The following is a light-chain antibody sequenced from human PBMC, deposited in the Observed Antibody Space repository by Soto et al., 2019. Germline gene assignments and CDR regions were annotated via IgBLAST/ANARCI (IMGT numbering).Light chain of an antibody. J-gene: IGKJ4*01. Sequence: DFQMTQSPATLSASFGDRVTITCGASQNIRSRLAWFQQKPGKAPKLLIYDASSLESGVPQRFSGSGSGTEFTLTISSLQTDDFSTYYCQQYDTWPPLLTFGGGTKVDIK. CDR1: QNIRSR. CDR3: QQYDTWPPLLT. CDR2: DAS. V-gene: IGKV1-5*01.